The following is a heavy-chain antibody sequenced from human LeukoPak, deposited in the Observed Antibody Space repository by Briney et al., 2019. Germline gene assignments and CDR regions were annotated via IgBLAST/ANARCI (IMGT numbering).Heavy chain of an antibody. Sequence: GGSLRLSCAASGFTFSSYWMHWVRQAPGKGLVWVSRINSDGSSTSYADSVKGRFTISRDNAKNTLYLQMNSLRAEDTAVYYCTRCIICSGGGGGSWGQGTLVTVSS. CDR1: GFTFSSYW. J-gene: IGHJ5*02. CDR2: INSDGSST. V-gene: IGHV3-74*01. D-gene: IGHD2-15*01. CDR3: TRCIICSGGGGGS.